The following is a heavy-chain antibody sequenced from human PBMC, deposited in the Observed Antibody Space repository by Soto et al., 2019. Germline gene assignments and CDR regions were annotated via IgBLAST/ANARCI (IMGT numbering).Heavy chain of an antibody. CDR2: ISWNSGSI. CDR1: GFTFDDYA. D-gene: IGHD3-9*01. CDR3: AKDMRLTRYFDWLSTGTVAFDI. V-gene: IGHV3-9*01. J-gene: IGHJ3*02. Sequence: GGSLRLSCAASGFTFDDYAMHWVRQAPGKGLEWVSGISWNSGSIGYADSVKGRFTISRDNAKNSLYLQMNSLRAEDTALYYCAKDMRLTRYFDWLSTGTVAFDIWGQGTMVTVSS.